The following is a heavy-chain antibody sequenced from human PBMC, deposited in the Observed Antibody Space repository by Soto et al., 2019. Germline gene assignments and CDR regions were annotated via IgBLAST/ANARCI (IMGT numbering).Heavy chain of an antibody. Sequence: SETLSLTCAVSGYSISSGYYWGWLRQPPGKGLEWIGSIYHGGSTYYNPSLNSRVTLSIDMTNNHVSLILNSVTAADTAVYYCAKDGGSGYCSSTSCYFYFDYWGQGTLVTVSS. D-gene: IGHD2-2*01. CDR3: AKDGGSGYCSSTSCYFYFDY. CDR2: IYHGGST. V-gene: IGHV4-38-2*02. CDR1: GYSISSGYY. J-gene: IGHJ4*02.